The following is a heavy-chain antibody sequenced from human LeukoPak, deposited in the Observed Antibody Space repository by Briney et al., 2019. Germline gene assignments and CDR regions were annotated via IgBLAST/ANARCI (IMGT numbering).Heavy chain of an antibody. D-gene: IGHD3-3*01. CDR3: ASGPPFLKYFEY. Sequence: GGSLRLSCAASGLTFSTYVMDWLRQAAGKGLEWVSTISVGAEYIFYADSVKGRFTISRDDSNNALYLQMHSLRAEDTALYYCASGPPFLKYFEYWGQGTLVTVSS. V-gene: IGHV3-23*01. CDR1: GLTFSTYV. CDR2: ISVGAEYI. J-gene: IGHJ4*02.